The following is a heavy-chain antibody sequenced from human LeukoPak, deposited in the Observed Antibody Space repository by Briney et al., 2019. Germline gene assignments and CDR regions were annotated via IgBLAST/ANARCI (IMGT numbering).Heavy chain of an antibody. V-gene: IGHV3-48*01. Sequence: LTGGSLRLSCAASGFTFSSYSMNWVRQAPGKGLEWVSYIISSSSTIYYADSVKGRFTISRDNAKNSLYLQMNSLRAEDTAVYYCARDVVVVVPSYFDYWGQGTLVTVSS. J-gene: IGHJ4*02. D-gene: IGHD2-2*01. CDR1: GFTFSSYS. CDR2: IISSSSTI. CDR3: ARDVVVVVPSYFDY.